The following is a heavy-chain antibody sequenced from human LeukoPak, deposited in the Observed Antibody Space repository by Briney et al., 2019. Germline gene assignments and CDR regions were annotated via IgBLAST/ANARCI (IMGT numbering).Heavy chain of an antibody. V-gene: IGHV4-39*01. D-gene: IGHD3-10*01. CDR3: ARSGWYGSGSYYDRNFDY. CDR2: IYYSGST. J-gene: IGHJ4*02. CDR1: GGSISSSSYY. Sequence: PSGTLSLTCTVSGGSISSSSYYWGWIRQPPGKGLEWIGSIYYSGSTYYNPSLKSRVTISVATSKNQFSLKLSSVTAADTAVYYCARSGWYGSGSYYDRNFDYWGQGTLVTVSS.